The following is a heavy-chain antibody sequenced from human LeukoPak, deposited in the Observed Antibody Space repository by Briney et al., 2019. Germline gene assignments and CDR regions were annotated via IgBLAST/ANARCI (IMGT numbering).Heavy chain of an antibody. V-gene: IGHV3-48*01. Sequence: GGSLRLSCAASGFNFNIWSMNWVRQAPGKGLEWISYLSRSTTIIYYADSVKGRFTISRDNSKNTLYLQMSSLRAEDTAVYYCAKGGSSWSRFDYWGQGTLVTVSS. CDR1: GFNFNIWS. D-gene: IGHD6-13*01. CDR2: LSRSTTII. J-gene: IGHJ4*02. CDR3: AKGGSSWSRFDY.